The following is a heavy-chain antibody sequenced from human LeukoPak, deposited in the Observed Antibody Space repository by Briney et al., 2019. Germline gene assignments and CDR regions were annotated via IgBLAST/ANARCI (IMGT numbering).Heavy chain of an antibody. CDR3: VRDFLGESGAGGY. CDR2: ISPSGNSK. D-gene: IGHD3-10*01. CDR1: TFTFSSYT. V-gene: IGHV3-21*01. Sequence: PGGSLRLSCATSTFTFSSYTMNWVRQAPGKGLEWVSSISPSGNSKYHADSVKGRFTISGDNAENSLYMQMNSLRAEDTGVYYCVRDFLGESGAGGYWGQGTLVTVSS. J-gene: IGHJ4*02.